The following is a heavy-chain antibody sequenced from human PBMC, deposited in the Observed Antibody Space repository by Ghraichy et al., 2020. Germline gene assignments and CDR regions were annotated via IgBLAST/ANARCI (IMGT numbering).Heavy chain of an antibody. V-gene: IGHV3-23*01. D-gene: IGHD6-13*01. CDR2: ISGSGGST. CDR1: GFTFSSYA. CDR3: AKDKAAGMRWSFDY. J-gene: IGHJ4*02. Sequence: LSLTCAASGFTFSSYAMSWVRQAPGKGLEWVSAISGSGGSTYYADSVKGRFTISRDNSKNTLYLQMNSLRAEDTAVYYCAKDKAAGMRWSFDYWGQGTLVTVSS.